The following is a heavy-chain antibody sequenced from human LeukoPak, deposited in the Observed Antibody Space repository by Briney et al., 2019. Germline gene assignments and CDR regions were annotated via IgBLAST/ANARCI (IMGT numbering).Heavy chain of an antibody. Sequence: PGGSLRLSCAGSGFTFSSFGMHWVRQAPGKGLEWGAVISHDGSYEYYADSMKGRFTISRDTSKNTLYLQMNSLRAEDTAVYYCAKDGLWFGDLTYFDYWGQGVLVTVSS. CDR1: GFTFSSFG. CDR2: ISHDGSYE. D-gene: IGHD3-10*01. J-gene: IGHJ4*02. CDR3: AKDGLWFGDLTYFDY. V-gene: IGHV3-30*18.